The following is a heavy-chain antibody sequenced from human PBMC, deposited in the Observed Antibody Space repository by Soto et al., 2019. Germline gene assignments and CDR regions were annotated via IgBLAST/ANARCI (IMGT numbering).Heavy chain of an antibody. Sequence: QVQLVESGGGVVQPGRSLRLSCAASGFTFSSYGMHWVRQAPGKGLEWVAVISYDGSNKYYADSVKGRFTISRDNSKNPLYLQMNSLRAEDTAVYYCAKRRGSYYLDSNPKYYGMDVWGQGTTVTVSS. V-gene: IGHV3-30*18. CDR3: AKRRGSYYLDSNPKYYGMDV. J-gene: IGHJ6*02. D-gene: IGHD1-26*01. CDR2: ISYDGSNK. CDR1: GFTFSSYG.